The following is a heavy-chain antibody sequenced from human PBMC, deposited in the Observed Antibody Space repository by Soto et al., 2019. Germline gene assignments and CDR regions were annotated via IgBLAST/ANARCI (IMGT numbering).Heavy chain of an antibody. D-gene: IGHD1-20*01. Sequence: PGGSLRLSCAATGFTFSSYGMHWVRQAPGKGLEWVATLHHDGSNDYYAHSLTGRFTISRDNSRNTVFLQMDSLRAEDTALYYCARHITGSYSFYYWGQGALVTVSS. J-gene: IGHJ4*02. CDR1: GFTFSSYG. CDR2: LHHDGSND. V-gene: IGHV3-30*03. CDR3: ARHITGSYSFYY.